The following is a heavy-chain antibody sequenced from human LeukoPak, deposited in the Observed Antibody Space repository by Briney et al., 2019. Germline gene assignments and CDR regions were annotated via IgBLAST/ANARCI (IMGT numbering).Heavy chain of an antibody. J-gene: IGHJ4*02. CDR1: SGSFSGYF. CDR2: IVHSGST. CDR3: ARCIGVATTLDY. V-gene: IGHV4-34*12. Sequence: PSETLSLTCAGYSGSFSGYFWSWIRQPPGKGLEWIGEIVHSGSTNYNPSLKSRVTISVDTSKKQFSLKLSSVTAADTAVYFCARCIGVATTLDYWGQGTLVTVSS. D-gene: IGHD6-19*01.